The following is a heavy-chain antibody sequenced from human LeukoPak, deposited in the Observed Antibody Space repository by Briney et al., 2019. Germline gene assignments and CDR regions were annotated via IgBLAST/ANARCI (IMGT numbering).Heavy chain of an antibody. CDR1: GYSFINYW. Sequence: GESLKISCQASGYSFINYWIGWVRQMPGKGLEWMGIIYPDDSDIRYSPSFQGQVTISADRSRSIAYVQWNSLKASDTAMYYCARQTLGVRGGEWDYWGQGTLVTVSS. CDR2: IYPDDSDI. D-gene: IGHD3-10*01. CDR3: ARQTLGVRGGEWDY. V-gene: IGHV5-51*01. J-gene: IGHJ4*02.